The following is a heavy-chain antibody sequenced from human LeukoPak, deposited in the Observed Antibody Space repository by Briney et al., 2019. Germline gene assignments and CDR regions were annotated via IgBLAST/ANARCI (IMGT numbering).Heavy chain of an antibody. CDR1: GFTLSSYS. D-gene: IGHD3-22*01. CDR2: ISSSSSYI. J-gene: IGHJ3*02. CDR3: ASGNEYDSSGYYYNHRAFDI. V-gene: IGHV3-21*01. Sequence: GGSLRLSCTASGFTLSSYSMNWVRQAPGKGLEWVSSISSSSSYIYYADSVKGRFTISRNNAKNSLYLQMNSLRAEDTAVYYCASGNEYDSSGYYYNHRAFDIWGQGTMVTVSS.